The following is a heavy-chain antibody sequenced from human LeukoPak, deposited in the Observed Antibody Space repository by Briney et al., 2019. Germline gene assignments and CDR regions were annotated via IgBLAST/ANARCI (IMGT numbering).Heavy chain of an antibody. Sequence: SGGSLRLSCAASGFTFSSYNMNWVRQAPGKGLEWVSSISTTSTYIYYADSVKGRFTVSRDNAKNSLYLQMSSLRADDTAVYYCARGQFYSFPSGSYLGTFFDYWGQGTLVTVSS. CDR3: ARGQFYSFPSGSYLGTFFDY. CDR1: GFTFSSYN. CDR2: ISTTSTYI. V-gene: IGHV3-21*01. J-gene: IGHJ4*02. D-gene: IGHD3-3*01.